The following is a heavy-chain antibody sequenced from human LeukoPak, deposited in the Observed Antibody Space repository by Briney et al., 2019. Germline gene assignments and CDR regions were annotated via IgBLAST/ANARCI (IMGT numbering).Heavy chain of an antibody. D-gene: IGHD1-26*01. CDR2: ISYDGSNK. J-gene: IGHJ5*02. CDR1: GFTFSSYG. Sequence: GGSLRLSCAASGFTFSSYGMHWVRQAPGKGLEWVAVISYDGSNKYYADSVKGRFTISRDNAKNSLYLQMNSLRAEDTAIYYCAKKYSTGLDPWGQGTLVTVSS. V-gene: IGHV3-30*18. CDR3: AKKYSTGLDP.